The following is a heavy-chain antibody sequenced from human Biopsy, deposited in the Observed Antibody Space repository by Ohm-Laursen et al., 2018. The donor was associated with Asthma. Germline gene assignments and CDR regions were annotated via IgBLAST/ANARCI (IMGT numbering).Heavy chain of an antibody. CDR3: AGFCSGGNCPDH. J-gene: IGHJ4*02. D-gene: IGHD2-15*01. CDR1: GGSITSSSYY. CDR2: IHYSGST. Sequence: SETLSLTCTVSGGSITSSSYYWTWIRQPPGKGLEWIGNIHYSGSTYSNPSLKSRVTISVDTSKKQISLGLSSVIAADTAVYYCAGFCSGGNCPDHWGQGTLVTVSS. V-gene: IGHV4-61*01.